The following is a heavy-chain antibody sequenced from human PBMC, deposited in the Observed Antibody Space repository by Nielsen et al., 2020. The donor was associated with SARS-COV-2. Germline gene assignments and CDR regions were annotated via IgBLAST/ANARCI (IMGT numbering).Heavy chain of an antibody. D-gene: IGHD2-2*01. CDR3: ARVRYCSSTSCPGSGFDY. CDR1: GGSISSSNW. Sequence: SETLSLTCAVSGGSISSSNWWSWVRQPPGKGLEWIGYIYYSGSTYYNPSLKSRVTISVDTSKNQFSLKLSSVTAADTAVYYCARVRYCSSTSCPGSGFDYWGQGTLVTVSS. V-gene: IGHV4-30-4*01. CDR2: IYYSGST. J-gene: IGHJ4*02.